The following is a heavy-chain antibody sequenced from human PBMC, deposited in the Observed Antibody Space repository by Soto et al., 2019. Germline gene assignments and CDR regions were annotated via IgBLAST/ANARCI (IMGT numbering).Heavy chain of an antibody. CDR1: GDTISTGGYY. D-gene: IGHD3-16*01. V-gene: IGHV4-31*11. J-gene: IGHJ4*02. CDR3: ASITFGGEYYFDY. Sequence: NPSETLSLTCDVSGDTISTGGYYWSWIRQHPGKGLEWIGYIYYSGSTYYNPSLKSRVTISVDTSKNQFSLKLSSVTAADTAVYYCASITFGGEYYFDYWGQGTLVTVSS. CDR2: IYYSGST.